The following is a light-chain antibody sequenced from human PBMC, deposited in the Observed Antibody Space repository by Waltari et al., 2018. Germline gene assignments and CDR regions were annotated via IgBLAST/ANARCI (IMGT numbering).Light chain of an antibody. V-gene: IGLV2-14*03. J-gene: IGLJ2*01. Sequence: QSALTQPASVSGSPGQSITISCTGTSSDVGGYNYVSWYQKHPCTAPKLLIYDVIKRPSGVANRCHASKSGNTASLIISGLQAEDEADYYCSSYTSSTTLLLIFGGGTKLTVL. CDR2: DVI. CDR3: SSYTSSTTLLLI. CDR1: SSDVGGYNY.